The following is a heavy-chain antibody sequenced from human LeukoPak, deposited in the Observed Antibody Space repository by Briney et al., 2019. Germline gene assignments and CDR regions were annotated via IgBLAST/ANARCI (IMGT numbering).Heavy chain of an antibody. D-gene: IGHD3-16*02. CDR1: GFTFTSYS. CDR2: ISSSGSYI. J-gene: IGHJ3*02. Sequence: PGGSLRLSCAASGFTFTSYSVHWVRQAPGTGLEWVSSISSSGSYIYYADSLKGRFTVSRDNARKSLYLQMNSLRAEDTAVYYCARASDHDWGSYRWDAFGIWGQGTLVTVSS. CDR3: ARASDHDWGSYRWDAFGI. V-gene: IGHV3-21*01.